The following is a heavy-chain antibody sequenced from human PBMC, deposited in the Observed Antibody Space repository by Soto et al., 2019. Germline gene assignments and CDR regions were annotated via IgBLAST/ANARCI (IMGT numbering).Heavy chain of an antibody. Sequence: ASVKVSCKASGYSFNSYEISWVRQATGQGLEWMAWISPNRGTTGYAQRFQGRLSVTFNTSLTTVYMELNSLRVDDTALYYCAKEPRLQRAYWGQGTLVTVSS. V-gene: IGHV1-8*01. D-gene: IGHD4-4*01. J-gene: IGHJ4*01. CDR2: ISPNRGTT. CDR1: GYSFNSYE. CDR3: AKEPRLQRAY.